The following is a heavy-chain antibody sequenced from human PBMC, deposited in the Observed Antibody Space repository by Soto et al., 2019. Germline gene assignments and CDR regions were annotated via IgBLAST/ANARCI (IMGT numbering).Heavy chain of an antibody. J-gene: IGHJ4*02. V-gene: IGHV3-23*01. D-gene: IGHD3-22*01. CDR3: AKGGPYYYDSSGYYDY. Sequence: GGSLRLSCAASGFTFSSYAMGWVRQAPGKGLEWVSAISGSGGSTYYADSVKGRFTISRDNSKNTLYLQMNSLRAEDTAVYYCAKGGPYYYDSSGYYDYWGQGTLVTVSS. CDR1: GFTFSSYA. CDR2: ISGSGGST.